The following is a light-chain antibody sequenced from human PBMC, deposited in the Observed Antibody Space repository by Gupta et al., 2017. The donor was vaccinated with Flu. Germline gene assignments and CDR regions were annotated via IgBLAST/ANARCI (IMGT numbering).Light chain of an antibody. CDR2: EDN. V-gene: IGLV2-14*03. Sequence: QSAQTPPAAVSGSPGLSITISCTGTSSDIGAYNSVSWYQQHPDKVPKLIIYEDNNRPSGVSDRFSGSKSGSTASLTISGLQAEDEADYYCGSYTRSSTLVFGGGTKLTVL. CDR3: GSYTRSSTLV. CDR1: SSDIGAYNS. J-gene: IGLJ3*02.